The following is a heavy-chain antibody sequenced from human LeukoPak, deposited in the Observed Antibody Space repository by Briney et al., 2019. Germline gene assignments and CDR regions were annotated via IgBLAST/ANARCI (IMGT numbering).Heavy chain of an antibody. V-gene: IGHV3-23*01. Sequence: ETLSLTCTVSGVSISSSNSYWGWIRQAPGKGLEWVSAISCSGGSTYYADSVKGRFTISRDNSKNTLYLQMNSLRAEDTAVYYCAKGLQWLVYYYYYYMDVWGKGTTVTISS. D-gene: IGHD6-19*01. CDR2: ISCSGGST. CDR1: GVSISSSNSY. J-gene: IGHJ6*03. CDR3: AKGLQWLVYYYYYYMDV.